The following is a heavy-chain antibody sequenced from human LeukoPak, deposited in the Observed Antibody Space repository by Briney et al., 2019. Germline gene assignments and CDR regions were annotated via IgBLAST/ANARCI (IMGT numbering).Heavy chain of an antibody. CDR3: ARRRGSFFDY. CDR2: IYYSGST. CDR1: GDSISSSGYY. V-gene: IGHV4-39*01. Sequence: PSETLSLTCSVSGDSISSSGYYWGWIRQPPGKGLEWIGSIYYSGSTYYNPSLKSRLTISVDTSKNQFSLRLSSVTAADTAMYYCARRRGSFFDYWGQGTLVTVSS. J-gene: IGHJ4*02.